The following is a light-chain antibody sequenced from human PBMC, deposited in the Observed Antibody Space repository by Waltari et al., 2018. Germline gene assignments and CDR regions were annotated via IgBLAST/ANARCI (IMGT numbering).Light chain of an antibody. J-gene: IGKJ1*01. CDR3: LQFDSLWT. V-gene: IGKV1-5*03. CDR1: QSISSW. CDR2: KAS. Sequence: DIQMTQSPSTLSASVGARVTITCRASQSISSWLPWYQQKPGKAPKLLISKASILESGVPSRFSGSGFGTEFTLTISSLQPDDFATYYCLQFDSLWTFGQGTKVEIK.